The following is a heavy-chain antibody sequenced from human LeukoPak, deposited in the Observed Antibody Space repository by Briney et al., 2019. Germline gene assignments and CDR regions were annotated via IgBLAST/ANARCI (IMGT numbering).Heavy chain of an antibody. J-gene: IGHJ5*02. V-gene: IGHV4-34*01. CDR1: GGSFSGYY. D-gene: IGHD3-10*01. Sequence: PSETLSLTCAVYGGSFSGYYWSWIRQPPGKGLEWIGEINHTGSTNYNSSLKSRVTISLDTSKNQFPLKLSSVTAADTAVYYCARGLPSYSGSRREGFDPWGQGTLVTVSS. CDR2: INHTGST. CDR3: ARGLPSYSGSRREGFDP.